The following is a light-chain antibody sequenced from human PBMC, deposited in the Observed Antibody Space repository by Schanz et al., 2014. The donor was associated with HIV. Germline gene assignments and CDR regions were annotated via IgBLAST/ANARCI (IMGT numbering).Light chain of an antibody. CDR1: SSNIGAGYD. CDR2: GNT. Sequence: QSVLTQPPSVSGAPGQRVTISCAGSSSNIGAGYDVHWYHHLPGSAPKLLIYGNTNRPSGVPDRFSGSKSGNTASLTISGLQAEDEADYYCGSCSPTNTCTFGGGTKVTVL. V-gene: IGLV1-40*01. J-gene: IGLJ3*02. CDR3: GSCSPTNTCT.